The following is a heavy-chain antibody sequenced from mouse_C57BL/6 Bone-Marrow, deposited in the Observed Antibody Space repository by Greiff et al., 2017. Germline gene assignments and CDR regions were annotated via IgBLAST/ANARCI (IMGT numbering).Heavy chain of an antibody. D-gene: IGHD2-4*01. V-gene: IGHV1-62-2*01. CDR2: FYPGSGSI. CDR3: SRHEEGYDYDGVLAY. J-gene: IGHJ3*01. CDR1: GYTFTEYT. Sequence: VQLQQSGAELVKPGASVKLSCKASGYTFTEYTIHWVKQRSGQGLEWIGWFYPGSGSIKYNEKFKDKATLTADKASSTVYMELSLLTSEYSAVYVCSRHEEGYDYDGVLAYWYQGTLVTVSA.